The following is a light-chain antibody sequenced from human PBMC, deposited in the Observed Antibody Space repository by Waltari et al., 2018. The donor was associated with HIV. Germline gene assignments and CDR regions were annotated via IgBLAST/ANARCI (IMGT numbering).Light chain of an antibody. CDR2: DAS. CDR3: QQRRNWPKT. Sequence: EIVLTQSPATLSLSPGERATLSCRASQSVSSYLAWYQQKPGQAPRLLIYDASNRATGIPARFSGRGAGTDFTRTISSLESEDFAVYYCQQRRNWPKTFGQGTKVEIK. V-gene: IGKV3-11*01. CDR1: QSVSSY. J-gene: IGKJ1*01.